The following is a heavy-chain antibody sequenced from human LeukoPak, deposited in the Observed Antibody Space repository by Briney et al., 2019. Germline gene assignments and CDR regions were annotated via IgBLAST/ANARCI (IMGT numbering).Heavy chain of an antibody. V-gene: IGHV4-30-4*01. CDR1: GGSISSGDYY. Sequence: SQTLSLTCTVSGGSISSGDYYWSWIRQPPGKGLEWIGYIYYSGSTYYNSSLKSRVTISVDTSKNQFSLKLSSVTAADTAVYYCARDPSYGWFDPWGQGTLVTVSS. D-gene: IGHD5-18*01. J-gene: IGHJ5*02. CDR2: IYYSGST. CDR3: ARDPSYGWFDP.